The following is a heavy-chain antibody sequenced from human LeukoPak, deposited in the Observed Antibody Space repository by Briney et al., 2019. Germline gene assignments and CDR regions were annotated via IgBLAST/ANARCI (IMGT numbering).Heavy chain of an antibody. CDR3: ARVRRRSSAYDYSDY. CDR2: ISSSSSTM. J-gene: IGHJ4*02. CDR1: GSTFSSYS. D-gene: IGHD5-12*01. V-gene: IGHV3-48*01. Sequence: GGSLRLSCAASGSTFSSYSMNWLRQAPGKGLEGVSYISSSSSTMYFADSVKGRFTISRDNAKNSLYLQMNGLRAEDTAVYYCARVRRRSSAYDYSDYWGQGTLVTVS.